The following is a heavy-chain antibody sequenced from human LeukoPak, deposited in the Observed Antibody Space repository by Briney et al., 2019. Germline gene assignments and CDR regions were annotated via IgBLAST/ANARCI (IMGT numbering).Heavy chain of an antibody. J-gene: IGHJ4*02. CDR1: GFTFSSYG. D-gene: IGHD3-10*01. Sequence: GGSLRLSCAASGFTFSSYGMDWVRQAPGKGLEWVAVIGYDGSNKYYADSVKGRFTISRDNSKNMLYLQMNSLRAEDTAVYYCARWRQVRGVAKGYFDYWGQGTLVTVSS. CDR3: ARWRQVRGVAKGYFDY. V-gene: IGHV3-33*01. CDR2: IGYDGSNK.